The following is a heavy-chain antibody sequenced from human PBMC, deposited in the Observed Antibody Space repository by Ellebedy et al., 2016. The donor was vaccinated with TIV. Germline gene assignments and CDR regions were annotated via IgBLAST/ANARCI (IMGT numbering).Heavy chain of an antibody. CDR2: ISAYNGNT. CDR1: GYTFTSYG. V-gene: IGHV1-18*01. CDR3: AVEKGDYSRRIYDY. J-gene: IGHJ4*02. D-gene: IGHD6-13*01. Sequence: ASVKVSCXASGYTFTSYGISWVRQAPGQGLEWMGWISAYNGNTNYAQKFQGRVTITADESTSTAYMELSSLRSEDTAVYYCAVEKGDYSRRIYDYWGQGTLVTVSS.